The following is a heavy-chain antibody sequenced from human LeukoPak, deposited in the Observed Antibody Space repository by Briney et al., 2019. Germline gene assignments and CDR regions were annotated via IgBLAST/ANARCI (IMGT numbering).Heavy chain of an antibody. CDR2: IIPILGIA. Sequence: GASVKVSCKASGGTFSSYAISWVRQAPGQGLEWMGRIIPILGIANYAQKFQSRVTITADKSTSTAYMELSSLRSEDTAVYYCALRLRLTDDYWGQGTLVTVSS. J-gene: IGHJ4*02. V-gene: IGHV1-69*04. D-gene: IGHD3-16*01. CDR1: GGTFSSYA. CDR3: ALRLRLTDDY.